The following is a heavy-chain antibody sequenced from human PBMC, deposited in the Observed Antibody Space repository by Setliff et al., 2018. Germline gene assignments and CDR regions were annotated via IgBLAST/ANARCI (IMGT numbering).Heavy chain of an antibody. V-gene: IGHV4-61*02. D-gene: IGHD2-21*01. CDR2: IYTSGTT. CDR1: GASIGSGSHY. CDR3: AREYVVISFVRNTHSHYGMDV. Sequence: SETLSLTCTVSGASIGSGSHYWSWIRQPAGRGLEWIGRIYTSGTTNYSPSLKSRVSISSDTSKNVISLKLNSVTAADTAVYFCAREYVVISFVRNTHSHYGMDVWGQGTTGTVSS. J-gene: IGHJ6*02.